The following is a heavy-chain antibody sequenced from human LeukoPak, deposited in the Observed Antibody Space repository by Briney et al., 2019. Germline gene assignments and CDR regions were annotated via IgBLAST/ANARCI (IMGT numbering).Heavy chain of an antibody. CDR3: AKDIDIGGVGHGLDN. D-gene: IGHD3-10*01. Sequence: PGGSLRLSCAASAFIFDDYTMHWVRQGPGKGLEWVSLISWDGTTRYYAESVKGRFTISRDNGNNSLYLQMNSLTTEDTALYYCAKDIDIGGVGHGLDNWGQGTLVTVSS. CDR2: ISWDGTTR. CDR1: AFIFDDYT. V-gene: IGHV3-43*01. J-gene: IGHJ4*02.